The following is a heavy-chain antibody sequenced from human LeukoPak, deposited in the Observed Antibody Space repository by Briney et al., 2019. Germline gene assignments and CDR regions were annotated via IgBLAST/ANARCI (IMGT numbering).Heavy chain of an antibody. Sequence: GGSLRLSCAASGFTFSSYWMHWVRQAPGKGLVWVPRINSDGSSTSYADSVKGRFTISRDNAKNTLYLQMNSLRAEDTAVYYCARDATPSYSSSWKDDTHYWGQGILVTVSS. CDR2: INSDGSST. V-gene: IGHV3-74*01. CDR3: ARDATPSYSSSWKDDTHY. D-gene: IGHD6-13*01. J-gene: IGHJ4*02. CDR1: GFTFSSYW.